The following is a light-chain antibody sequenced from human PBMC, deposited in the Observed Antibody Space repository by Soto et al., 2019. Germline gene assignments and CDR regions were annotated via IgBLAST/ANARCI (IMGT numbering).Light chain of an antibody. CDR3: QQYGSSAWT. CDR2: GAS. Sequence: ESALTQSPGTLSLSPGERATLSCRASQTVSSSYLAWYQQRPGQAPRLLIYGASRSATGIPDRFSGSGSETDLTRTSSKLEAEDFAVYYCQQYGSSAWTCGQGTKVEF. CDR1: QTVSSSY. V-gene: IGKV3-20*01. J-gene: IGKJ1*01.